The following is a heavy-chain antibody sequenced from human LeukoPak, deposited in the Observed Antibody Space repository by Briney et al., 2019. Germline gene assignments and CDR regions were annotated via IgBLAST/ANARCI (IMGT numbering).Heavy chain of an antibody. J-gene: IGHJ4*02. CDR1: GYTLNELA. CDR2: FDPEDGET. V-gene: IGHV1-24*01. CDR3: TTDLDY. Sequence: ASVKVSCKASGYTLNELAIHWVRQAPGKGLRWMGGFDPEDGETIYAQKFRGRLTMTEDTSTDTAFMELSSLTSDDTAVYYCTTDLDYWGQGSLVTVSS.